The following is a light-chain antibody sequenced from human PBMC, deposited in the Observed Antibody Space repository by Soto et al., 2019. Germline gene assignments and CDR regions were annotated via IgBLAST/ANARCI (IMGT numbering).Light chain of an antibody. CDR3: NSYSSSTFYV. CDR2: QVT. J-gene: IGLJ1*01. V-gene: IGLV2-14*01. CDR1: SSDIAGFNY. Sequence: SSDIAGFNYVSWYQQYPGKAPKLLIYQVTTRASGVSHRFSGSKFGDTASLTISGLQPEDEAEYYCNSYSSSTFYVFGTGTKVTVL.